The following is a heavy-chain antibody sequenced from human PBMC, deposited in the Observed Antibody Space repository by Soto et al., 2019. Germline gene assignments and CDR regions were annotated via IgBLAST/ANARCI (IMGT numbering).Heavy chain of an antibody. D-gene: IGHD6-13*01. V-gene: IGHV1-3*01. J-gene: IGHJ4*02. CDR1: GYTFTSYA. CDR2: INAGNGNT. CDR3: ARDAEADSSSWYNYFHY. Sequence: ASVKVSCKASGYTFTSYAMHWVRQAPGQRLEWMGWINAGNGNTKYSQKFQGRVTITRDTSASTAYMELSSLRSEDTAVYYCARDAEADSSSWYNYFHYWGQAPLLTVSS.